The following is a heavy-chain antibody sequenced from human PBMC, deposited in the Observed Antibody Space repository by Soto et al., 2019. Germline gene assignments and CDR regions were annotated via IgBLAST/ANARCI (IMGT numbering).Heavy chain of an antibody. J-gene: IGHJ6*03. CDR3: ARDYDFWSGYANYYYYYMDV. V-gene: IGHV1-8*01. CDR2: MNPNSGNT. CDR1: GYTFTSYD. D-gene: IGHD3-3*01. Sequence: ASVKVSCKASGYTFTSYDINWVRQATGQGLEWMGWMNPNSGNTGYAQKFQGRVTMTRNTSISTAYMELSNLRSEDTAVYYCARDYDFWSGYANYYYYYMDVRGKGTTVTVSS.